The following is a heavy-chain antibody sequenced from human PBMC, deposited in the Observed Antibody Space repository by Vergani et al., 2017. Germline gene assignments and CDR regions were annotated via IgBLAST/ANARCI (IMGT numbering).Heavy chain of an antibody. D-gene: IGHD3-10*01. J-gene: IGHJ5*02. CDR1: GYTFTSYY. CDR3: VSDHYYRSVSSGDWGWFDP. CDR2: INPSGGST. Sequence: QVQLVQSGAEVKKPGASVKVSCKASGYTFTSYYMHWVRQAPGQGLEWMGIINPSGGSTSYAQKFQGRVTMTRDTSTSTVYMGLSSLRSEDTAVYYCVSDHYYRSVSSGDWGWFDPWGQGTLVTVSS. V-gene: IGHV1-46*01.